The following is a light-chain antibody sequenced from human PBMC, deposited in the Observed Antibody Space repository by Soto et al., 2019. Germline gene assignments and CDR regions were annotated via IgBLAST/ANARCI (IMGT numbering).Light chain of an antibody. CDR1: QSISAW. CDR2: KAS. Sequence: DLQMTQSPSTLSASVGDRVTIACRASQSISAWLAWYQQKPGKAPNLLIYKASTLETGVPSRFSGSGSGTEFTLTISSLQPDDFATYFCQHYDSYSTITFGQGTRLEIK. J-gene: IGKJ5*01. V-gene: IGKV1-5*03. CDR3: QHYDSYSTIT.